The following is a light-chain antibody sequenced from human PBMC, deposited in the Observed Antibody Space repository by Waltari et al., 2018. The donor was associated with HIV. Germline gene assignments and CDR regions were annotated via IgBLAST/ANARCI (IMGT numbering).Light chain of an antibody. CDR2: KDS. Sequence: SYELTQPPSVSVSPGQTARITCSGDALPKQYAYWYQQKPGQAPVLVIYKDSERPSGIPERVSGSSSGTTVTLTISGVQAEDEADYYCQSADSSGTYGVCGGGTKLTVL. CDR1: ALPKQY. J-gene: IGLJ2*01. V-gene: IGLV3-25*03. CDR3: QSADSSGTYGV.